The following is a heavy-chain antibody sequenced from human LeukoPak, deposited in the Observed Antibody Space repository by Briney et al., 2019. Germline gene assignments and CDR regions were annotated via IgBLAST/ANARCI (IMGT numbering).Heavy chain of an antibody. CDR3: ARISTGTGY. V-gene: IGHV3-23*01. Sequence: PGGSLRLSCAVSGFTFGSYNMNWVRQAPGKGLEWVSFISATGGTIYYADSVKGRFTISRDNSKNTLYLQMNSLRAEDTAVYYCARISTGTGYWGQGTLVTVSS. D-gene: IGHD2-8*02. CDR2: ISATGGTI. CDR1: GFTFGSYN. J-gene: IGHJ4*02.